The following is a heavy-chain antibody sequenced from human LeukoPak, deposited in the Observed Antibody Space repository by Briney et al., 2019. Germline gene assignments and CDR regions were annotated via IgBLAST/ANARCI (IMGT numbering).Heavy chain of an antibody. J-gene: IGHJ4*02. CDR3: ARRADNYDSSCYQH. D-gene: IGHD3-22*01. Sequence: ASVKVSCKTSGYTFTGYDINGVRQPTGQGLKWMGWMNPNSGNTGYAQKFQGRVTLTRDTSKNTAYLELSSLRSQDTAVYYCARRADNYDSSCYQHWGQGTLVAVSS. V-gene: IGHV1-8*01. CDR1: GYTFTGYD. CDR2: MNPNSGNT.